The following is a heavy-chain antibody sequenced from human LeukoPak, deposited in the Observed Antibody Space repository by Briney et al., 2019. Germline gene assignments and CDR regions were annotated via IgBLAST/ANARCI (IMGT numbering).Heavy chain of an antibody. J-gene: IGHJ4*02. V-gene: IGHV3-30*04. CDR3: ARDGGGGTTIFFFDY. CDR1: GFTFNSYA. D-gene: IGHD3-3*01. CDR2: LSYDGSNK. Sequence: PGRAPRLPRAAPGFTFNSYAMHLVRQAPSKGLEGVAVLSYDGSNKYYADSVKGRFTISRDNSKNTLYLQMNSLRAEDTAVYYCARDGGGGTTIFFFDYWGQGTLVTVSS.